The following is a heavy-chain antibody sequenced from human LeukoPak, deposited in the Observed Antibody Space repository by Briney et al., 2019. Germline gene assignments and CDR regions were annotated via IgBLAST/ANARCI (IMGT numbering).Heavy chain of an antibody. CDR1: GFTVSSNY. CDR2: IYSGGST. J-gene: IGHJ4*02. Sequence: PGGSLRLSCAASGFTVSSNYMSWVRQAPGKGLEWVSVIYSGGSTYYADSVKGRFTISRDNSKNTLYLQMNSLRAEDTAVYYCARGPSYYYDSSGYQGDYWGQGTLVTVSS. D-gene: IGHD3-22*01. V-gene: IGHV3-53*01. CDR3: ARGPSYYYDSSGYQGDY.